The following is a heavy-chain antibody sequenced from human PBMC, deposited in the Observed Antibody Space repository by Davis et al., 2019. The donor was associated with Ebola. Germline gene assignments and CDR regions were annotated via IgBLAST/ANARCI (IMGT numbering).Heavy chain of an antibody. D-gene: IGHD3-3*02. CDR1: GITFSSYS. CDR2: ISSGSDYI. V-gene: IGHV3-21*01. CDR3: AIFGVVSHDAFDI. J-gene: IGHJ3*02. Sequence: PGGSLRLSCADSGITFSSYSMNWVRQAPGKGLEWVSSISSGSDYIYYADSVKGRFTISRDNAKNTLYLQMNSLRAEDTAVYYCAIFGVVSHDAFDIWGQGTMVTVSS.